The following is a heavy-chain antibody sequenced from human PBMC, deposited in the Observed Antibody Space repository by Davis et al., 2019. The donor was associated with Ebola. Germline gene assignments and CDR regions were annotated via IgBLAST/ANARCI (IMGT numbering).Heavy chain of an antibody. J-gene: IGHJ4*02. CDR3: ARVLRGIVVVTQYYFDY. CDR1: GFTFSGYW. V-gene: IGHV3-74*01. D-gene: IGHD2-21*02. CDR2: IKSDGSSI. Sequence: HTGGSLRLSCAASGFTFSGYWMHWVRQAAGKGLVWVSRIKSDGSSISYADSVKGRFTISRDNAKNTLYLQMNSLRAEDTAVYYCARVLRGIVVVTQYYFDYWGQGTLVTVFS.